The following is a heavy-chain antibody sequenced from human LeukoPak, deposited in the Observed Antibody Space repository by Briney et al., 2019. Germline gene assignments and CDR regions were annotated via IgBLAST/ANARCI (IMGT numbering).Heavy chain of an antibody. D-gene: IGHD1-20*01. CDR1: GGSISSGGYY. Sequence: SETLSLTCTVSGGSISSGGYYWSWIRQHPGKGLVWIGYIYYSGSTDYNPSLKSRVTISVDTSKVQFSLKLSAVTAADTAVYYCARDSLLTGTTDYWGQGTLVTVSS. CDR3: ARDSLLTGTTDY. CDR2: IYYSGST. J-gene: IGHJ4*02. V-gene: IGHV4-31*03.